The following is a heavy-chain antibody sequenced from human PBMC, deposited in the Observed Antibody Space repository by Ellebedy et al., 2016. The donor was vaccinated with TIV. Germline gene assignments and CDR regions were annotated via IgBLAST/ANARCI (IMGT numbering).Heavy chain of an antibody. D-gene: IGHD3-10*01. Sequence: SETLSLTXTVSGGSINSDSDYWSWIRQPAGKGLEWIGRIYASGSTSYNPSLQSRVTISLDTSKNQFSLRLNSLTAADTAIYYCARELRWFEEPRYDHWGQGTQVIVSS. CDR1: GGSINSDSDY. CDR3: ARELRWFEEPRYDH. V-gene: IGHV4-61*02. J-gene: IGHJ4*02. CDR2: IYASGST.